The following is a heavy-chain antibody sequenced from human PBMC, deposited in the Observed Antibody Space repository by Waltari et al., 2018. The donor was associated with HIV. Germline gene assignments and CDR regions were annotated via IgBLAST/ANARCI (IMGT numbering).Heavy chain of an antibody. Sequence: QVQLVESGGGVVKTGRSLRLSCQASGFTFKNFAMHWVRQAPGKGLEWVGNIYYDGSKKFYGDSVRGRFTISRDNSKQILYLQMNSLRVEDTALYYCARDYNYAPDYWGQGTLVVVSS. CDR2: IYYDGSKK. CDR1: GFTFKNFA. J-gene: IGHJ4*02. CDR3: ARDYNYAPDY. V-gene: IGHV3-33*01. D-gene: IGHD5-18*01.